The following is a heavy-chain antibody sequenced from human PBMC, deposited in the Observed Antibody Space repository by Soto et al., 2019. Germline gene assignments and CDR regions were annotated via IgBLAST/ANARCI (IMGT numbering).Heavy chain of an antibody. Sequence: SETLSLTCTVSGGSISSSSYYWGWIRQPPGKGLEWIGSIYYSGSTYYNPSLKSRVTISVDTSKNQFSLKLSSVTAADTAVYYCARLQDIVVVPAATNFDYWGQGTLVTVSS. V-gene: IGHV4-39*01. J-gene: IGHJ4*02. CDR3: ARLQDIVVVPAATNFDY. CDR2: IYYSGST. CDR1: GGSISSSSYY. D-gene: IGHD2-2*01.